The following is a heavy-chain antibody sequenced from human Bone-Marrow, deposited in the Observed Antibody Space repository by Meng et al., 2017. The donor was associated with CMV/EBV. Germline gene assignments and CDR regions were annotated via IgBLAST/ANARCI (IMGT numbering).Heavy chain of an antibody. V-gene: IGHV3-30-3*01. CDR2: ISYDGSNK. J-gene: IGHJ5*02. CDR3: ATSPA. Sequence: GGSLRLSCAASGFTFSSYAMHWVRQAPGKGLEWVAVISYDGSNKYYADSVKGRFTISRDNSKNTLYLQMNSLRAEDTAVYYCATSPAWGQGTLVTFSS. CDR1: GFTFSSYA.